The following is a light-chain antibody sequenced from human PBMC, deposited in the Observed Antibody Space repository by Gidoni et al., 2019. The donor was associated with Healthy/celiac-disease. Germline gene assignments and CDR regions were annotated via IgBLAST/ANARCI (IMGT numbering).Light chain of an antibody. J-gene: IGLJ3*02. Sequence: QSVLTQPPPASGTPGQRVTISCSGSSSNIGSNYVYWYRQLPGTALKLLIYRNNQRPSGVPDRFSGSKSGTSASLAISGLRSEDEADYYCAAWDDSLSGWVFGGGTKLTVL. CDR1: SSNIGSNY. V-gene: IGLV1-47*01. CDR2: RNN. CDR3: AAWDDSLSGWV.